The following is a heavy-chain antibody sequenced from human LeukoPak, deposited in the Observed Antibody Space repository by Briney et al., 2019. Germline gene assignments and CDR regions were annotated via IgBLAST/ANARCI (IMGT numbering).Heavy chain of an antibody. CDR3: AKPLYAVRGKNFFDY. V-gene: IGHV3-30*02. CDR1: GFVFSNSG. J-gene: IGHJ4*02. D-gene: IGHD3-16*01. Sequence: GGSLRLSCAASGFVFSNSGMHWVRQAPGKGLEWVAFIRFDESDKFYADSVMGRFTISRDNSQDTLYLEVKSLRVEDTAVYFCAKPLYAVRGKNFFDYWGQGTLVIVSS. CDR2: IRFDESDK.